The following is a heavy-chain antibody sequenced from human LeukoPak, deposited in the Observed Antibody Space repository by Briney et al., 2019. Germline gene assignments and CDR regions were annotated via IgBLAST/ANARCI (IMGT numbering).Heavy chain of an antibody. CDR1: GFTSDDYA. CDR3: AKDSDGGNRGAFDI. V-gene: IGHV3-9*02. CDR2: ISWNSGSI. J-gene: IGHJ3*02. Sequence: GGSLRLSCAASGFTSDDYAMHWVRQAPGKGLEWVSGISWNSGSIGYADSVKGRFTISRDNAKNSLYLQMNSLRAEGMALYYCAKDSDGGNRGAFDIWGQGTMVTVSS. D-gene: IGHD4-23*01.